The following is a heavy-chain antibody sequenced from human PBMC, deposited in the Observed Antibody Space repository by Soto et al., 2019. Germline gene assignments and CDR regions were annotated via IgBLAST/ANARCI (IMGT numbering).Heavy chain of an antibody. D-gene: IGHD5-12*01. J-gene: IGHJ6*02. Sequence: QVQLVQSGAKVKKPGCSVKVSCKASGGTFSSYTISWVRQSPGQGLEWMGRIIPILGIANYAQKFQGRVTITADKSTSTAYMELSSLRSEDRAVYYCARGRWLPQGYYDAMDVWGQGTTVTVSS. CDR3: ARGRWLPQGYYDAMDV. V-gene: IGHV1-69*02. CDR2: IIPILGIA. CDR1: GGTFSSYT.